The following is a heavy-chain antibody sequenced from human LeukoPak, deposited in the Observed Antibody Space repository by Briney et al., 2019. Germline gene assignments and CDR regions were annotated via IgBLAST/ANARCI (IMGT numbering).Heavy chain of an antibody. V-gene: IGHV3-23*01. CDR3: AKESQTYCDIMTGYPNYYFDY. Sequence: GGSLRLSCAASKFTFSTSAMSWVRQAPGKGLEWVSAISGSGANTYYVDSVKGRFTISRDNSKNTLYLEVSSLRSDDTAVYYCAKESQTYCDIMTGYPNYYFDYWGQGTLVTVSS. CDR2: ISGSGANT. CDR1: KFTFSTSA. J-gene: IGHJ4*02. D-gene: IGHD3-9*01.